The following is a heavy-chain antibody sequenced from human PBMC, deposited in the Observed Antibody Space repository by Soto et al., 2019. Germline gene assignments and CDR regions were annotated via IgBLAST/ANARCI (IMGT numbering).Heavy chain of an antibody. D-gene: IGHD1-7*01. Sequence: GASVKVSCKASGGTFSSYTISWVRQAPGQGLEWLGRIIPILVIANYAQKFQGRVTITADKSTSTAYMELSSLRSEDTAVYYCARDKNWNYENWFDPWGQGTLVTVSS. J-gene: IGHJ5*02. CDR2: IIPILVIA. CDR1: GGTFSSYT. CDR3: ARDKNWNYENWFDP. V-gene: IGHV1-69*04.